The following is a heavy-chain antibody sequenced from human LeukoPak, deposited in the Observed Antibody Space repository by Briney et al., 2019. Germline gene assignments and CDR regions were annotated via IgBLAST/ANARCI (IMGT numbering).Heavy chain of an antibody. CDR2: INHSGST. V-gene: IGHV4-34*01. CDR1: GGSFSGYY. J-gene: IGHJ3*02. Sequence: SETLSLTCAVYGGSFSGYYWSWIRQPPGKGLEWIGEINHSGSTNYNPSLKSRVTISVDTSKNQFSLKLSSVTAADTAVYYCARRGLAAAAYAFDIWGQGTMVTVSS. CDR3: ARRGLAAAAYAFDI. D-gene: IGHD6-13*01.